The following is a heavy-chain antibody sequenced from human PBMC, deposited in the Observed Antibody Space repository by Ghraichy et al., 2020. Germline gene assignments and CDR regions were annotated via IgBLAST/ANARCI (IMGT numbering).Heavy chain of an antibody. Sequence: SETLSLTCTVSGGSISSSSYYWGWIRQPPGKGLEWIGSIYYSGSTYYNPSLKSRVTISVDTSKNQFSLKLSSVTAADTAVYYCARQWLRSHDSDYWGQGTLVTVSS. CDR3: ARQWLRSHDSDY. D-gene: IGHD5-12*01. V-gene: IGHV4-39*01. J-gene: IGHJ4*02. CDR2: IYYSGST. CDR1: GGSISSSSYY.